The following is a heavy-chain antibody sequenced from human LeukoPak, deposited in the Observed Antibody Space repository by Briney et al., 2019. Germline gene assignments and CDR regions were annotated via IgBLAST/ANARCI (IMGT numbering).Heavy chain of an antibody. CDR2: IIPILGIA. J-gene: IGHJ4*02. CDR3: ARTIGYCSSTSCYRDY. CDR1: GGTFSSYT. Sequence: SVKVSCKASGGTFSSYTISWVRQAPGQGLERMGRIIPILGIANYAQKFQGRVTITADKSTSTAYMELSSLRSEDTAVYYCARTIGYCSSTSCYRDYWGQGTLVTVSS. D-gene: IGHD2-2*02. V-gene: IGHV1-69*02.